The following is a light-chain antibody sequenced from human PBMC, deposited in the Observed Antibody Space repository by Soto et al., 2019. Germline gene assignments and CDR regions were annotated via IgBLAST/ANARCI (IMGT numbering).Light chain of an antibody. CDR1: QSITTY. J-gene: IGKJ1*01. V-gene: IGKV1-39*01. CDR2: AES. CDR3: QQCYSSPRP. Sequence: DIQMTQSPSTLSASVGDRVTITCRASQSITTYVNWYQQKLGKAPTLLIYAESSLQSGVPSRFSGSGSGTDFTLTISSLQPEDFPTYFCQQCYSSPRPFGQGTKGEI.